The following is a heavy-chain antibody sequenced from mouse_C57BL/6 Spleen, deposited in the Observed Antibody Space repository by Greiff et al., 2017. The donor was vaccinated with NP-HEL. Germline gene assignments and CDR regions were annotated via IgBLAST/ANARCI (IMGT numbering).Heavy chain of an antibody. CDR2: IYPYNGVS. Sequence: EVQLQQSGPELVKPGASVKISCKASGYSFTGYYMHWVKQSHGNILDWIGYIYPYNGVSSYNQKFKGKATLTVDKSSSTAYMELRSLTSEDSAVYYCARYPYDDYDGRAWFAYWGQGTLVTVSA. V-gene: IGHV1-31*01. CDR1: GYSFTGYY. J-gene: IGHJ3*01. D-gene: IGHD2-4*01. CDR3: ARYPYDDYDGRAWFAY.